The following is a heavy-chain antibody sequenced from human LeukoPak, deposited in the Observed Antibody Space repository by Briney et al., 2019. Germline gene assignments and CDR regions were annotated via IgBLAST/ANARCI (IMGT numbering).Heavy chain of an antibody. V-gene: IGHV4-39*07. J-gene: IGHJ4*02. CDR3: ARVVHYDSSGYYSVAVYFDY. CDR1: GGSISSSSYY. D-gene: IGHD3-22*01. Sequence: SETLSLTCTVSGGSISSSSYYWGWIRQPPGKGLEWIGSIYYSGSTYYNPSLKSRVTISVDTSKNQFSLKLSSVTAADTAVYYCARVVHYDSSGYYSVAVYFDYWGQGTLVTVSS. CDR2: IYYSGST.